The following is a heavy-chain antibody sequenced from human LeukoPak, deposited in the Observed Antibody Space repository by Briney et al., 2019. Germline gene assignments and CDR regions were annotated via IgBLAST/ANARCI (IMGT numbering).Heavy chain of an antibody. CDR1: GFTFSSYG. V-gene: IGHV3-30*02. CDR2: IRYDGSNK. J-gene: IGHJ4*02. Sequence: GGSLRLSCAASGFTFSSYGMHWVRQAPGKGLEWVAFIRYDGSNKYYADSVKGRFTISRDNSKNTLYLQMNSLRAEDTAVYYCAKGPTYYYDSSGYLIDYWGQGTLVTVSS. CDR3: AKGPTYYYDSSGYLIDY. D-gene: IGHD3-22*01.